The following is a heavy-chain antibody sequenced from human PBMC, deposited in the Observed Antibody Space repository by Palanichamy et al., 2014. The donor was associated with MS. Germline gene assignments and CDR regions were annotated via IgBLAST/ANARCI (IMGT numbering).Heavy chain of an antibody. Sequence: QVQLQQSGPGLVETSQTLSLTCAISGDSVSSDTASWNWIRQSPSRGLEWLGRTYYRSKWGNDYAESVKSRITINPDTSKNQFSLQLNSVTPEDTATYYCVGDRAWGFNSWGQGTLVTVSS. CDR3: VGDRAWGFNS. V-gene: IGHV6-1*01. CDR2: TYYRSKWGN. J-gene: IGHJ4*02. D-gene: IGHD7-27*01. CDR1: GDSVSSDTAS.